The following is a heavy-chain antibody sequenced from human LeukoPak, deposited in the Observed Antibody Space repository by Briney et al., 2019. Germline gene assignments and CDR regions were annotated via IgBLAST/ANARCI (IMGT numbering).Heavy chain of an antibody. Sequence: PSQTLSLTCTVSGGSISSGDYYWSWIRQPPGKGLEWIGYIYYSGSTYYNPSLKSRVTISVDTSKNQFSLKLSSVTAADSAVYCCARGRLAAAGILYWGQGTLVTVSS. D-gene: IGHD6-13*01. V-gene: IGHV4-30-4*01. J-gene: IGHJ4*02. CDR3: ARGRLAAAGILY. CDR2: IYYSGST. CDR1: GGSISSGDYY.